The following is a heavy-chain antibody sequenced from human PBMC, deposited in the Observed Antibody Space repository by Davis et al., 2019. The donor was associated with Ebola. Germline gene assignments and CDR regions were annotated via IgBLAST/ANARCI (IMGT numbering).Heavy chain of an antibody. J-gene: IGHJ6*02. Sequence: ASVKVSCKTSGYSFFTYGINWVRQAPGRGLEWMGWISAYNGNTNYAQKLQGRVTMTTDTSTSTAYMELRSLRSGDTAVYYCARGGGGYSYGYGLDYYGMDVWGQGTTVTVSS. CDR1: GYSFFTYG. CDR2: ISAYNGNT. V-gene: IGHV1-18*01. CDR3: ARGGGGYSYGYGLDYYGMDV. D-gene: IGHD5-18*01.